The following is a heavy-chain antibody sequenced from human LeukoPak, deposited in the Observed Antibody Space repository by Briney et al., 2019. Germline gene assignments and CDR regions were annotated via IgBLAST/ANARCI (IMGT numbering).Heavy chain of an antibody. V-gene: IGHV3-30*18. CDR1: GFTFSSYS. D-gene: IGHD1-7*01. J-gene: IGHJ4*02. Sequence: GGSLRLSCAASGFTFSSYSMNWVRQAPGKGLEWVAVISYDGSNKYYADSVKGRFTISRDNSKNTLYLQMNSLRAEDTAVYYCAKSPKKSPTGTTCWGQGTLVTVSS. CDR2: ISYDGSNK. CDR3: AKSPKKSPTGTTC.